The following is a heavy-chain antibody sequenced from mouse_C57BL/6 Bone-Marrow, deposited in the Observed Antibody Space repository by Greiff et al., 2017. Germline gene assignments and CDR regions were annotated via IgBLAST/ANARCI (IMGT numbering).Heavy chain of an antibody. CDR1: GYTFTSYW. CDR2: IHPSSGST. D-gene: IGHD2-3*01. CDR3: ARRWFYFDY. Sequence: VQLQQPGAELVKPGASVKLSCKASGYTFTSYWMHWVKQRPGQGLEWIGMIHPSSGSTNYNEKFKSKATLTVDKSSSTAYMQLSSLTSEDSAVYYCARRWFYFDYWGQGTTLTVSS. V-gene: IGHV1-64*01. J-gene: IGHJ2*01.